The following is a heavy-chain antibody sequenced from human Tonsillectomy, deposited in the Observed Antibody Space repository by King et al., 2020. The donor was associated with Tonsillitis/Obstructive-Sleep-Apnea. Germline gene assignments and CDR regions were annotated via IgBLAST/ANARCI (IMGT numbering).Heavy chain of an antibody. J-gene: IGHJ3*02. CDR1: GYSFTSYW. CDR3: ARRREEVVVAANDAFDI. Sequence: VQLVQSGAEVKKPGESLKISCKGSGYSFTSYWIGWVRQMPGKGLEWMGIIYPGDSDTRYSPSFQGQVTISADKSISTAYLQWSSLKASDTAMYYCARRREEVVVAANDAFDIWGQGAMVTVSS. D-gene: IGHD2-15*01. V-gene: IGHV5-51*03. CDR2: IYPGDSDT.